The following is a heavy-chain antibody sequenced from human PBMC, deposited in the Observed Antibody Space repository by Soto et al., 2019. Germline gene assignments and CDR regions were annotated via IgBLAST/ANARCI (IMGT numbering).Heavy chain of an antibody. CDR1: GFSVSTSGVG. J-gene: IGHJ5*02. D-gene: IGHD4-17*01. Sequence: QITLKESGPTLVKPTQTLTLTCTFSGFSVSTSGVGVGWIRQPPGKALEWLALIYWDYDKRYSPSLKSRLTIXKXXSKNQVVLTMTNMDPVDTATYYCAYGDYVGNWFDPWGQGTLVTVSS. V-gene: IGHV2-5*02. CDR2: IYWDYDK. CDR3: AYGDYVGNWFDP.